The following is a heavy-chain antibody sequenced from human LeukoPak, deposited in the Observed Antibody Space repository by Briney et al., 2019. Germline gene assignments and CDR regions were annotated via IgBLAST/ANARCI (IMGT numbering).Heavy chain of an antibody. Sequence: SETLSLTCTVSGGSFSSSSYYWGWIRQPPGKGLEWIGEINHSGSTNYNPSLKSRVTISVDTSKNQFSLKLSSVTAADTAVYYCAGYSGWYDYWGQGTLVTVSS. CDR1: GGSFSSSSYY. V-gene: IGHV4-39*07. D-gene: IGHD6-19*01. CDR2: INHSGST. CDR3: AGYSGWYDY. J-gene: IGHJ4*02.